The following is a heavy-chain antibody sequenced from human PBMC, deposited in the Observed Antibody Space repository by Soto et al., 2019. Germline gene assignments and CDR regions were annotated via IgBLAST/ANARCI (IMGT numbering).Heavy chain of an antibody. CDR2: ITGNGGYT. Sequence: GGSLRLSCAASGFTFNSYAMSWVRQAPGKGLEWVSSITGNGGYTFYADSVKGRVTISRDNSKNTLDLQLNSLRAEDTAVYYCAKDVHCSSSICRRGFDYWGQGTLVTVSS. CDR1: GFTFNSYA. J-gene: IGHJ4*02. V-gene: IGHV3-23*01. D-gene: IGHD2-2*01. CDR3: AKDVHCSSSICRRGFDY.